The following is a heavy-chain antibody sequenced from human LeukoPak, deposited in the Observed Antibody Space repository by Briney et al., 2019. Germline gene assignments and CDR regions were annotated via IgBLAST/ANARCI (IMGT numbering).Heavy chain of an antibody. V-gene: IGHV3-21*04. D-gene: IGHD1-26*01. CDR2: ISISSDNI. J-gene: IGHJ4*02. CDR1: GFSFSSYS. Sequence: GGSLRLSCAASGFSFSSYSMNWVRQAPGKGPEWVSSISISSDNIYYADSVKGRFTISRDNSKNTLYLQMNSLRAEDTAVYYCAKLREWELPDLFDYWGQGTLVTVSS. CDR3: AKLREWELPDLFDY.